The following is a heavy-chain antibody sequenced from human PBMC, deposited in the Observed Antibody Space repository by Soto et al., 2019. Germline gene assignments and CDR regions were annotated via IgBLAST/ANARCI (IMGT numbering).Heavy chain of an antibody. CDR1: GGSILDSTYY. Sequence: SETLSLTCTVSGGSILDSTYYLAWIRQSPGKGLEWIGTIFYSGGTFYTPSLKSRVTMSVDTSNNQFSLKLSSVTAADTAVYYCARQASGYYYGWFDPWGQGTLVTVSS. D-gene: IGHD3-22*01. J-gene: IGHJ5*02. V-gene: IGHV4-39*01. CDR2: IFYSGGT. CDR3: ARQASGYYYGWFDP.